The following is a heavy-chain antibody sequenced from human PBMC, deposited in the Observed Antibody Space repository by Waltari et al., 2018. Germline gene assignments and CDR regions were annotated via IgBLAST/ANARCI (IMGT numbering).Heavy chain of an antibody. J-gene: IGHJ4*02. Sequence: QVQLQQWGAGLLKPSETLSLTCAVYGGSFSGYYWSWIRQPPGKGLEWIGEINHRGITNYNPSLKGRVTISVDTSKDQCSLELSSVTAADTAVYYCARLRGSYFSPSYREFYFDYWGQGTLVTVSS. CDR1: GGSFSGYY. V-gene: IGHV4-34*01. D-gene: IGHD1-26*01. CDR3: ARLRGSYFSPSYREFYFDY. CDR2: INHRGIT.